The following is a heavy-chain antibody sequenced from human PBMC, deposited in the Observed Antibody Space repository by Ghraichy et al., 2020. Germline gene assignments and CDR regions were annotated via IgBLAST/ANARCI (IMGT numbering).Heavy chain of an antibody. CDR1: GFTFSSYG. Sequence: GALNISCAASGFTFSSYGMNWVRQAPGKGLEWVSYISSSSSTIYYADSVKGRFTISRDNAKNSLYLQMNSLRAEDTAVYYCASETYYDFWSGTRFYYYYYYVDVWGKGTTVTVSS. J-gene: IGHJ6*03. V-gene: IGHV3-48*01. D-gene: IGHD3-3*01. CDR2: ISSSSSTI. CDR3: ASETYYDFWSGTRFYYYYYYVDV.